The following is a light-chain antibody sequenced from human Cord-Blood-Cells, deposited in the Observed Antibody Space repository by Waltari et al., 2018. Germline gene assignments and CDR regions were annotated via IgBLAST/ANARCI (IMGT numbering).Light chain of an antibody. CDR2: GKN. CDR1: RLRSYS. V-gene: IGLV3-19*01. CDR3: NSRDSSGNHWV. Sequence: SSELTQDPAVSVALGQTVTITCPADRLRSYSGSWYQQKPGQAPVLVIYGKNNRPSGIPDRFSGSSSGNTASLTITGAQAEDEADYYCNSRDSSGNHWVFGGGTKLTVL. J-gene: IGLJ3*02.